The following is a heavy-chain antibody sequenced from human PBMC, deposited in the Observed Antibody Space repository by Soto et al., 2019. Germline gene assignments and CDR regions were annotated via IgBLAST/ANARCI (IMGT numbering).Heavy chain of an antibody. CDR2: ISGSGGST. D-gene: IGHD2-2*01. CDR1: GFTFSSYA. V-gene: IGHV3-23*01. J-gene: IGHJ5*02. Sequence: GGSLRLSCAASGFTFSSYAMSWVRQAPGKGLEWVSAISGSGGSTYYADSVKGRFTISRDNSKNTLYLQMNSLRAEDTAVYYCAKSGGSDRVPAAMGFDPWGQGTLVTVSS. CDR3: AKSGGSDRVPAAMGFDP.